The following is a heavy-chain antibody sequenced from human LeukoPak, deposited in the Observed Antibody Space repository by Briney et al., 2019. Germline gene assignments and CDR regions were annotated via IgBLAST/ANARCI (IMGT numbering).Heavy chain of an antibody. CDR3: VIDLIDGLPDYFDY. J-gene: IGHJ4*02. CDR1: GFTFSRYT. D-gene: IGHD2-21*01. CDR2: ISLDRVTT. Sequence: GRSLTLSCVASGFTFSRYTMHWVRQTPGKGLEWVAVISLDRVTTFYADSVKGRFTISRDNSKNTLYLRMNTLRADDTAIYYCVIDLIDGLPDYFDYWGQGTLVTVSS. V-gene: IGHV3-30-3*01.